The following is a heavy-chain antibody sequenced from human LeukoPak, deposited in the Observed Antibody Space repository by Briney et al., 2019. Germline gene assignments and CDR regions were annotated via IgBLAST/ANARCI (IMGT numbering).Heavy chain of an antibody. CDR2: INHSGST. CDR3: ARLPHYYYYYGMDV. Sequence: SETLSRTCAVYGGSFSGYYWSWLRQPPGKGLEWIGEINHSGSTNYNPSLKSRVTISVDTSKNQFSLKLSSVTAADTAVYYCARLPHYYYYYGMDVWGQGTTVTVSS. J-gene: IGHJ6*02. CDR1: GGSFSGYY. V-gene: IGHV4-34*01.